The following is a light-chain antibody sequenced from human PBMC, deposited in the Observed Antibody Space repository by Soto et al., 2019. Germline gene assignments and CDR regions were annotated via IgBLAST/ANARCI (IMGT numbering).Light chain of an antibody. Sequence: QSVLTQPASVSGSPGQSITISCTRSSTDFENYNLVSWYQHCPDKAPKLIIYEGTKRPSEISDRFSGSESDTTASLIISGLQPEYEADYYCSSYAGSSARVVFGGGTKLTVL. CDR3: SSYAGSSARVV. CDR1: STDFENYNL. CDR2: EGT. V-gene: IGLV2-23*01. J-gene: IGLJ2*01.